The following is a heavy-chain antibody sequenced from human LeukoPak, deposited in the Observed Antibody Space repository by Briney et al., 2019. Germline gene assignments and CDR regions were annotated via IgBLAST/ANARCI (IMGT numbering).Heavy chain of an antibody. CDR3: TTSSQSGYLNYYYYMDV. CDR1: GFTFSNAW. CDR2: IKSKTDGGTT. V-gene: IGHV3-15*01. J-gene: IGHJ6*03. D-gene: IGHD5-12*01. Sequence: GGSLRLSCAASGFTFSNAWMSWVRQAPGKGLEWVGRIKSKTDGGTTDYAAPVKGRFTISRDDSKNTLYLQMNSLKTEDTAVYYCTTSSQSGYLNYYYYMDVWGKGTTVTVSS.